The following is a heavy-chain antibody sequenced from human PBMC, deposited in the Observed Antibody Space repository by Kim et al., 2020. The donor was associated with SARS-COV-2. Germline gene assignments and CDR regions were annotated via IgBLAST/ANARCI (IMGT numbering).Heavy chain of an antibody. CDR1: GYTFTDYY. D-gene: IGHD3-3*01. J-gene: IGHJ5*01. V-gene: IGHV1-2*06. CDR2: INPNSGGS. CDR3: SRGAGGKNLWSGYFREWFD. Sequence: ASVKVSCKASGYTFTDYYIHWVRQAPGQGLEWMGRINPNSGGSNYAQKFQGMVTMTRDTSISTAYMELSSLRSDDTAVYYCSRGAGGKNLWSGYFREWFD.